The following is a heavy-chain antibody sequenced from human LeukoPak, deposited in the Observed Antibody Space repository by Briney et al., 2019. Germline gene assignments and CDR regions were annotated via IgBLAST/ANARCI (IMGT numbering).Heavy chain of an antibody. D-gene: IGHD6-6*01. CDR1: GFTFSDYH. V-gene: IGHV3-11*01. J-gene: IGHJ4*02. CDR3: AKGLLAAARLSSGY. CDR2: ISSSGGTI. Sequence: GGSLRLSCAASGFTFSDYHMSWIRQAPGKGLEWVSYISSSGGTISYADSVKGRFTISRDNAKNSLYLQMNSLRAEDTAVYYCAKGLLAAARLSSGYWGQGTLVTVSS.